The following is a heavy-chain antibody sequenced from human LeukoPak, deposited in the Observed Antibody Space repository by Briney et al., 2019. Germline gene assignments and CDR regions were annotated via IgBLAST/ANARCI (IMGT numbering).Heavy chain of an antibody. V-gene: IGHV3-74*01. Sequence: GGSLRLSCAASGFTFSSHLMHWVRQAPGKGLVWVSRISSDGTYTNYADSVRGRFTISRDNAKNSLYLQMNSLRAEDTAVYYCARDEGWWELPGAFDIWGQGTMVTVSS. D-gene: IGHD1-26*01. CDR1: GFTFSSHL. CDR2: ISSDGTYT. CDR3: ARDEGWWELPGAFDI. J-gene: IGHJ3*02.